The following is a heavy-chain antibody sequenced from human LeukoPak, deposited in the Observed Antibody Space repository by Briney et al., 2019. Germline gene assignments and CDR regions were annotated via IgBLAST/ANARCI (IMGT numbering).Heavy chain of an antibody. CDR2: INHRGST. D-gene: IGHD1-26*01. J-gene: IGHJ5*02. CDR1: GGSFSGYY. V-gene: IGHV4-34*01. CDR3: ARGRVVGVPPGWFGP. Sequence: SETLSLTCAVYGGSFSGYYWSWIRQPPGKGLEWIGEINHRGSTNYNPSLKSRLNTSVDTSKNQFSLKLSSVTAADTAVYYCARGRVVGVPPGWFGPWGQGTLVTVSS.